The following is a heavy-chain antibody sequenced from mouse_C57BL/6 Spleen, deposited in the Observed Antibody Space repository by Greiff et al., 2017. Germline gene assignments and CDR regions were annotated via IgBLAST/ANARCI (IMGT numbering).Heavy chain of an antibody. CDR1: GYSFTDYN. D-gene: IGHD1-1*01. Sequence: VQLQQSGPELVKPGASVKISCKASGYSFTDYNMNWVKQSNGKSLEWIGVMNPNYGTTSYTQKFKGKATLTVDQSSSTAYMQLNSLTSEDSAVYYCARSYYGSSYGFAYWGQGTLVTVSA. CDR3: ARSYYGSSYGFAY. CDR2: MNPNYGTT. V-gene: IGHV1-39*01. J-gene: IGHJ3*01.